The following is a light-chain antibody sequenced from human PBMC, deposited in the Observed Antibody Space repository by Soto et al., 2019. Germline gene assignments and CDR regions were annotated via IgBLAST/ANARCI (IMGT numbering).Light chain of an antibody. V-gene: IGKV3-11*01. CDR3: QQRSNWPPWT. J-gene: IGKJ1*01. CDR2: DAS. CDR1: QSVSSY. Sequence: EIVLTQSPATLSLSPGERATLSCRASQSVSSYLAWYQQKPGQAPRLLIHDASNRATGIPARFSGSGSGTDFTLTISSLEPEDFAVYYCQQRSNWPPWTFGQGTKVESK.